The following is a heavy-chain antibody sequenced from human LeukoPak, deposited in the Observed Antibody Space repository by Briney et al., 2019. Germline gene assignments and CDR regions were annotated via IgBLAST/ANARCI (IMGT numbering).Heavy chain of an antibody. J-gene: IGHJ4*02. CDR3: ARGGGYSYDPGDY. V-gene: IGHV3-74*03. Sequence: PGGSLRLSCAASGFSFSSHWMHGVRQAPGKGLVWVSCINSAGSNIKYVDSVKGRFTISRDNAKNTLYLQMNSLRAEDTAVYYCARGGGYSYDPGDYWGQGTLVTVSS. CDR1: GFSFSSHW. CDR2: INSAGSNI. D-gene: IGHD5-18*01.